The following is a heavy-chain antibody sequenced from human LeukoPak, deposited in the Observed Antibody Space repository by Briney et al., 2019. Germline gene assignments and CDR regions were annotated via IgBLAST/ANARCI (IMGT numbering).Heavy chain of an antibody. CDR1: GGSISSYY. CDR2: IYYSGST. D-gene: IGHD1-26*01. J-gene: IGHJ4*02. Sequence: PSETLSLTCTVSGGSISSYYWSWIRQPPGKGLEWIGYIYYSGSTNYNPSLKSRVTISVDTSKNQFSLKLSSVTAADTAVYYCAREEALGSGSFDYWGQGTLVTVSS. V-gene: IGHV4-59*01. CDR3: AREEALGSGSFDY.